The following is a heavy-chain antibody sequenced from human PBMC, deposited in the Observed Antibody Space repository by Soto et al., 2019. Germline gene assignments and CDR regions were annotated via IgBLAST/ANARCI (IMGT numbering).Heavy chain of an antibody. CDR1: SRSFNGYY. J-gene: IGHJ4*02. CDR2: INHSGST. CDR3: ARDQITGLFDY. Sequence: PSGTLSLTCAINSRSFNGYYWTWIRQPPGTGLEWIGEINHSGSTNYNPSLKSRVTISVDTSKNQFSLKLTSVTAADTAVYYCARDQITGLFDYWGQGTLVTVS. D-gene: IGHD2-8*02. V-gene: IGHV4-34*01.